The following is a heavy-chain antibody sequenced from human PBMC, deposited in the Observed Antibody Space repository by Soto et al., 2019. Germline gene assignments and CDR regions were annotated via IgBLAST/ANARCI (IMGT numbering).Heavy chain of an antibody. CDR2: ISSSSSTI. CDR3: AREGVYYNYGMDV. V-gene: IGHV3-48*02. CDR1: GFTFSSYS. Sequence: EVQLVESGGGLVQPGGSLRLSCAASGFTFSSYSMNWVRQAPGKGLEWVSYISSSSSTIYYADSVKGRFTISRDNAKNSMYLQMNGLRDGDTAVYCWAREGVYYNYGMDVWGQGTTVTVSS. J-gene: IGHJ6*02. D-gene: IGHD3-16*01.